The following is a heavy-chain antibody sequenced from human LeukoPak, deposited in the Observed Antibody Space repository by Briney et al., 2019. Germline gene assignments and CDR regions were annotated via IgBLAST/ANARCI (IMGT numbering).Heavy chain of an antibody. J-gene: IGHJ4*02. D-gene: IGHD6-13*01. Sequence: SETLSLTCAVSGGSISSTNWWSWVRQPPGKGLKWVGEIYHSGFTNYNPSLKSRITISVDKSKNQFSLKLSSVTAADTAVYYCARDPGRRYSSSWYFDYWGQGTLVTVSS. CDR2: IYHSGFT. V-gene: IGHV4-4*02. CDR1: GGSISSTNW. CDR3: ARDPGRRYSSSWYFDY.